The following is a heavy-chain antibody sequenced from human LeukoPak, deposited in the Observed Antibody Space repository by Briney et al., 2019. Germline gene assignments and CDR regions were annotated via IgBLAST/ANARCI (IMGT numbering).Heavy chain of an antibody. D-gene: IGHD3-10*01. J-gene: IGHJ4*02. V-gene: IGHV3-30-3*01. CDR1: GFTFSSYA. CDR2: ISYDGSNK. CDR3: ARADTPYGSGSYKTVGY. Sequence: GGSLRLSCAASGFTFSSYAMHWVRQAPGKGLEWVAVISYDGSNKYYADSVKGRFTISRDNSKNTLYLQMNSLRAEDTAVCYCARADTPYGSGSYKTVGYWGQGTLVTVSS.